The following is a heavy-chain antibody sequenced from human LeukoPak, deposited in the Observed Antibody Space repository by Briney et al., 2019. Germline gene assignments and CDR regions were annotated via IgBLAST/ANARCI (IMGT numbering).Heavy chain of an antibody. CDR2: INTNTGNP. Sequence: ASVKVSCKASGYTFTSYAMNWVRQAPGQGLEWMGWINTNTGNPTYAQGFTGRFVFSLDTSVSTAYLQICSLKAEDTAVYYCARVYPYYSSSWYPIDYWGQGTLVTVSS. J-gene: IGHJ4*02. V-gene: IGHV7-4-1*01. D-gene: IGHD6-13*01. CDR3: ARVYPYYSSSWYPIDY. CDR1: GYTFTSYA.